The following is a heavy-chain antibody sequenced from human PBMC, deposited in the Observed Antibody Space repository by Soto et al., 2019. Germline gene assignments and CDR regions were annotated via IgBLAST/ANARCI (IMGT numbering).Heavy chain of an antibody. Sequence: QVQLVQSGAEVKKPGSSVKVSCKASGGTFSSYAISWVRQAPGQGLERMGGIIPIFGTANYAQKFQGRVTITADESTSTAYMELSSLRSEDTAVYYCARLGYCSGGSCSRSGYWGQGTLVTVSS. J-gene: IGHJ4*02. CDR1: GGTFSSYA. CDR2: IIPIFGTA. D-gene: IGHD2-15*01. CDR3: ARLGYCSGGSCSRSGY. V-gene: IGHV1-69*01.